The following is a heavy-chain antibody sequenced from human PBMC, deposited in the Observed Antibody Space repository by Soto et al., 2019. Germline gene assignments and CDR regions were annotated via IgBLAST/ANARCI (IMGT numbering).Heavy chain of an antibody. CDR1: GFTFSSYA. V-gene: IGHV3-23*01. D-gene: IGHD6-19*01. J-gene: IGHJ6*02. CDR3: AKPTPSRYSSGWYYGMDV. CDR2: ISGSGGST. Sequence: GGSLRLSCAASGFTFSSYAMSWVRQAPGKGLEWVSAISGSGGSTYYADSVEGRFTISRDNSKNTLYLQMNSLRAEDTAVYYCAKPTPSRYSSGWYYGMDVWGQGTTVTVSS.